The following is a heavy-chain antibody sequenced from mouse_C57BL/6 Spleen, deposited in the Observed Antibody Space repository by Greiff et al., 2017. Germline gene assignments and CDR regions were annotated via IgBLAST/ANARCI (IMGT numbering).Heavy chain of an antibody. CDR3: ARSDYGNYRFAY. CDR1: GYTFTSYW. D-gene: IGHD2-1*01. V-gene: IGHV1-72*01. J-gene: IGHJ3*01. Sequence: VQLQQPGAELVKPGASVKLSCKASGYTFTSYWMHWVKQRPGRGLEWIGRIDPNSGGTKYNEKFKSKATLTVDKPSSTAYMQISSLTSDDSAVYYCARSDYGNYRFAYWGQGTLVTVSA. CDR2: IDPNSGGT.